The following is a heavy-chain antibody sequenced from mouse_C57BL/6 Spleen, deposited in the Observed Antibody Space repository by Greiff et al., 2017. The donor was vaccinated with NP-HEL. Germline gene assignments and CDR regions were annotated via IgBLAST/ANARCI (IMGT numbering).Heavy chain of an antibody. J-gene: IGHJ4*01. V-gene: IGHV10-1*01. D-gene: IGHD2-5*01. CDR1: GFSFNTYA. CDR2: IRSKSNNYAT. Sequence: EVKLVESGGGLVQPKGSLKLSCAASGFSFNTYAMNWVRQAPGKGLEWVARIRSKSNNYATYYADSVKDRFTISRDDSESMLYLQMNNLKTEDTAMYYCVRHNSNYPYYAMDYWGQGTSVTVSS. CDR3: VRHNSNYPYYAMDY.